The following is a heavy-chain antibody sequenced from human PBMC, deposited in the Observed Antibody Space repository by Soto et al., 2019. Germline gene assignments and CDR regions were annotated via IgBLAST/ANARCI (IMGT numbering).Heavy chain of an antibody. CDR3: ARDGITIPVVDAFDI. Sequence: QVQLVQSGAEVKKPGASVKVSCKASDYNFISYGISWLRQAPGQGLEWMGWISTYNGNTNYAQKFQGRVTMTTDTSXXTAYMELRSLRSDDTAVYYCARDGITIPVVDAFDIWGQGTVVTVSS. CDR1: DYNFISYG. J-gene: IGHJ3*02. CDR2: ISTYNGNT. D-gene: IGHD2-21*01. V-gene: IGHV1-18*01.